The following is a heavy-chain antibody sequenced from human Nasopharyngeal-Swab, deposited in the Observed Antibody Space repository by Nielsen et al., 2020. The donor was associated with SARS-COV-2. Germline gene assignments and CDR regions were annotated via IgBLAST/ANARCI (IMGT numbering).Heavy chain of an antibody. J-gene: IGHJ6*02. CDR3: ARDRDTAIVAYYYYYGMDV. D-gene: IGHD5-18*01. CDR2: ISYDGSNK. Sequence: GESLKISCAASGFTFSSYAMHWVRQAPGKGLEWVAVISYDGSNKYYADSVKGRFTISRDNSKNMLYLQMNSLRAEDTAVYYCARDRDTAIVAYYYYYGMDVWGQGTTVTVSS. V-gene: IGHV3-30-3*01. CDR1: GFTFSSYA.